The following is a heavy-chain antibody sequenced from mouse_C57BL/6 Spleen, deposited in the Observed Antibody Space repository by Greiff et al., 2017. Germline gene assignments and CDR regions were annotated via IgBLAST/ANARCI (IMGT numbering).Heavy chain of an antibody. J-gene: IGHJ2*01. CDR3: ARSDYDGYPFDY. CDR1: GYTFTSYW. D-gene: IGHD2-3*01. V-gene: IGHV1-7*01. CDR2: INPSSGYT. Sequence: VQLQQSDAELAKPGASVKLSCKVSGYTFTSYWLHWLKQRPGQGLEWIGYINPSSGYTKYNQKFKDKATLTADKSSSTAYMQLSSLTYEDSAVYYCARSDYDGYPFDYWGQGTTLTVSS.